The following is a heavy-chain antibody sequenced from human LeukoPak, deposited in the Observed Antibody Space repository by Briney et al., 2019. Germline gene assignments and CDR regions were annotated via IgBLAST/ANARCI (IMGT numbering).Heavy chain of an antibody. V-gene: IGHV3-9*01. D-gene: IGHD2-2*01. CDR2: ISWNSGSI. Sequence: GGSLRLSCAASGFTFDDYAMHWVRQAPGKGLEWVSGISWNSGSIGYADSVKGRFTISRDNAKNSLYLQMNSLRAEDTALYYCAKADCSSTSCYPFDYWGQGTLVTVSS. CDR1: GFTFDDYA. J-gene: IGHJ4*02. CDR3: AKADCSSTSCYPFDY.